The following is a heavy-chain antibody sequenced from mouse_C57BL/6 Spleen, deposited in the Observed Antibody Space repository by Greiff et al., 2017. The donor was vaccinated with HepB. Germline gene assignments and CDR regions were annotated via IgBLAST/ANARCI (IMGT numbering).Heavy chain of an antibody. CDR1: GYAFSSSW. CDR2: IYPGDGDT. Sequence: VKLQQSGPELVKPGASVKISCKASGYAFSSSWMNWVKQRPGKGLEGIGRIYPGDGDTNYNGKFKGKATLTADKSSSTAYMQLSSLTSEDSAVYFCARGAGTNAMDYWGQGTSVTVSS. CDR3: ARGAGTNAMDY. V-gene: IGHV1-82*01. D-gene: IGHD4-1*01. J-gene: IGHJ4*01.